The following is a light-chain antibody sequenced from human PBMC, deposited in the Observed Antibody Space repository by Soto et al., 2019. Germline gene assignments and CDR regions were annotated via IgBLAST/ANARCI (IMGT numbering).Light chain of an antibody. CDR2: DAS. CDR1: QSVGNF. V-gene: IGKV3-11*01. CDR3: QQRTNWSYT. J-gene: IGKJ2*01. Sequence: EIVLTQSPATLSLSPGERATLSCKASQSVGNFLDWYQQKPGQAPRLLIYDASNRATGIPARYSGTGSGTDFTLTISSLEREGFAVYSCQQRTNWSYTFGQGTKVEIK.